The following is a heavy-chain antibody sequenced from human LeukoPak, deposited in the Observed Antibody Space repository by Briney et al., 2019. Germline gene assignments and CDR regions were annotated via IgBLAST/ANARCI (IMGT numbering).Heavy chain of an antibody. Sequence: GGSLRLSCAVSGLTFSNAWMSWVRQAPGKGLGWVGRIKSKADGGTTDYAAPVKGRFTISRDDSKNTLYLQMNSLKTEDTAVYYCTTDLREGFDYWGQGTLVTVSS. J-gene: IGHJ4*02. V-gene: IGHV3-15*01. CDR2: IKSKADGGTT. CDR1: GLTFSNAW. CDR3: TTDLREGFDY.